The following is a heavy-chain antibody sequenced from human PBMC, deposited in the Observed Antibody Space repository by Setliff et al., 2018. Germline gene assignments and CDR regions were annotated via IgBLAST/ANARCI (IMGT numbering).Heavy chain of an antibody. J-gene: IGHJ4*02. D-gene: IGHD3-22*01. V-gene: IGHV4-34*01. CDR1: GESFSGYF. CDR3: AREAFYYDSSGSPFGF. Sequence: PSETLSLTCAVYGESFSGYFWSWIRQTPEKGLEWIGEISHSGSTNYNPSLKSRVTISVDTSKNQFSLKLRSVTAADTAIYYCAREAFYYDSSGSPFGFWGQGALVTVSS. CDR2: ISHSGST.